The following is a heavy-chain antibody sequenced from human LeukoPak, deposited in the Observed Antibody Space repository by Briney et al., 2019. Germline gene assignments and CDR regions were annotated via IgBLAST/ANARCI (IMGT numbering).Heavy chain of an antibody. CDR1: GGPFSGYY. Sequence: SETLSLTCAVHGGPFSGYYWSWIRQPPGKGLEWIGEINQSGSTNYNPSLKSRVTISVDASTNQFSLKLSSVTAADTAVYYCARIHPWATGGDYFDYWGQGTLVTVSS. V-gene: IGHV4-34*01. J-gene: IGHJ4*02. CDR2: INQSGST. D-gene: IGHD1-14*01. CDR3: ARIHPWATGGDYFDY.